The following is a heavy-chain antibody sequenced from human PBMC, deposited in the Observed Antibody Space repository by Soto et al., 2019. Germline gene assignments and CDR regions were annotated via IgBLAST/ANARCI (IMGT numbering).Heavy chain of an antibody. CDR2: ISSRSDI. D-gene: IGHD2-2*02. Sequence: PGGSLRLSCVGSGFTFSTYSINWVRQAPGKGLEWVSSISSRSDIYYADSVKGRFTISRDNAKNPVSLQMNSLRAEDTAVYYCAREYTAWPLAYGLDVWGQGTTVTAP. V-gene: IGHV3-21*01. CDR3: AREYTAWPLAYGLDV. CDR1: GFTFSTYS. J-gene: IGHJ6*02.